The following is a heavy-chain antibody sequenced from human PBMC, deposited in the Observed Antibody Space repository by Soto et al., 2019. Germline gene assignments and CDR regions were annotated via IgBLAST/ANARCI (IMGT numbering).Heavy chain of an antibody. CDR3: ARHNVPSIRGGYDYQDV. CDR2: IYYSGST. CDR1: GGSISSGSYF. Sequence: SETRSVTRTVSGGSISSGSYFWGWLLQPPRKGLEWIGSIYYSGSTYYNPSLQSRVTISVDTSKNQFTLKLSSVTAADTAVYYCARHNVPSIRGGYDYQDVCSRGTTVTGSS. V-gene: IGHV4-39*01. J-gene: IGHJ6*03. D-gene: IGHD2-21*01.